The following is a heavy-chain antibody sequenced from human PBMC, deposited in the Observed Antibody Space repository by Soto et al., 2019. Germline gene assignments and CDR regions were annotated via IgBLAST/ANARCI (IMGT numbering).Heavy chain of an antibody. J-gene: IGHJ4*02. CDR3: ARGGQSYCLDY. D-gene: IGHD1-26*01. CDR2: ISYDGSNK. Sequence: QVQLVESGGGVVQPGRSLRLSCAASGFTFSSYVMHWVRQAPGKGLEWVAVISYDGSNKYYADSVKGRFTISRDNSKKTLYVQMNSLRAEDTAVYYCARGGQSYCLDYWGQGTLVTVSS. CDR1: GFTFSSYV. V-gene: IGHV3-30-3*01.